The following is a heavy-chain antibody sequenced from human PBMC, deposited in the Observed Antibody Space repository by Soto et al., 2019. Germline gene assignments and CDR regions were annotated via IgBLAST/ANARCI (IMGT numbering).Heavy chain of an antibody. CDR2: ISGSGGST. J-gene: IGHJ4*02. CDR3: AKALGDFLTPMDY. V-gene: IGHV3-23*01. Sequence: EVQLLESGGGLVQPGGSLRLSCAASGFTFSSYAMSWVRQAPGKGLEWVSAISGSGGSTYYADSVKGRFTISRDNSKNTLYLQMNRLRAEDTAVYYCAKALGDFLTPMDYWGQGTLVTVSS. D-gene: IGHD2-21*02. CDR1: GFTFSSYA.